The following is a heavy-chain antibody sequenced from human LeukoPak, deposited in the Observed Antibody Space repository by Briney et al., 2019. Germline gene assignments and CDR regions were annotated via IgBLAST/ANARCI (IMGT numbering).Heavy chain of an antibody. V-gene: IGHV1-69*04. CDR3: ARDFRAYSSSRYGFDP. J-gene: IGHJ5*02. D-gene: IGHD6-13*01. Sequence: GASVKVSCKASGGTISNDGISWVRQAPGQGLEWMGRIIPILGITNYAQKFQGRVTITADESTSTAYMELSSLRSEDTAVYYCARDFRAYSSSRYGFDPWGQGTLVTVST. CDR1: GGTISNDG. CDR2: IIPILGIT.